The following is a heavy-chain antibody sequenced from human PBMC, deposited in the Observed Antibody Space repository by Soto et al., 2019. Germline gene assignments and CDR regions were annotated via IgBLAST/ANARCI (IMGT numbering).Heavy chain of an antibody. Sequence: EVQLLESGGGLVQPGGSLRLSCAASGFTFSSYAMRWVRQAPVKGLEWVSAISGSGGSTYYADSVKGRFTISRDNSKNTLVLQRNTLGAEDPAVYYCAGRGSGSYYDYWGEGTLVTVSS. J-gene: IGHJ4*02. V-gene: IGHV3-23*01. CDR3: AGRGSGSYYDY. D-gene: IGHD1-26*01. CDR2: ISGSGGST. CDR1: GFTFSSYA.